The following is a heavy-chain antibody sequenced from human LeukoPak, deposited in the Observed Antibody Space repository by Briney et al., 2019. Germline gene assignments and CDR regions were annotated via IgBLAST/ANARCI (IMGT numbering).Heavy chain of an antibody. V-gene: IGHV3-30*18. CDR2: ISYDGSNK. Sequence: PGRSLRLSCAASGFTFSSYGMHWVRRAPGKGLEGVAVISYDGSNKYYADSVKGRFTISRDNSKNTLYLQMNSLRAEDTAVYYCAKEGGYSYGLYGMDVWGQGTTVTVSS. D-gene: IGHD5-18*01. CDR3: AKEGGYSYGLYGMDV. J-gene: IGHJ6*02. CDR1: GFTFSSYG.